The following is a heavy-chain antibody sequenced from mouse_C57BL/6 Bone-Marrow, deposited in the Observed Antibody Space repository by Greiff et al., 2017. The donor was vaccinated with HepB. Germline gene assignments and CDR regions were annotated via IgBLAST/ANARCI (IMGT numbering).Heavy chain of an antibody. CDR1: GYTFTSYW. Sequence: VQLQQPGAELVKPGASVKLSCKASGYTFTSYWMHWVKQRPGQGLEWIGMIHPNSGSTNYNEKFKSKATLTVDKSSSTAYMQLSSLTSEDSAVYYCARGIYYGNYYIDYWGQGTTLTVTT. J-gene: IGHJ2*01. CDR3: ARGIYYGNYYIDY. D-gene: IGHD2-1*01. V-gene: IGHV1-64*01. CDR2: IHPNSGST.